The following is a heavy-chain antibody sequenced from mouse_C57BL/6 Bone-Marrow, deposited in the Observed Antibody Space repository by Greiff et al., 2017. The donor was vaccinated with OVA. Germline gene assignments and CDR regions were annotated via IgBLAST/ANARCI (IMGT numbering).Heavy chain of an antibody. J-gene: IGHJ1*03. CDR2: IDPSDSET. CDR3: ARWVLDWYFEV. CDR1: GYTFTSYW. Sequence: QVQLQQPGAELVRPGSSVKLSCKASGYTFTSYWMHWVKQRPIQGLEWIGNIDPSDSETHYNQKFKDKATLTVDKSSSTAYMQLSSLTSEDSAVYYGARWVLDWYFEVWGTGTTVTVSS. V-gene: IGHV1-52*01. D-gene: IGHD2-3*01.